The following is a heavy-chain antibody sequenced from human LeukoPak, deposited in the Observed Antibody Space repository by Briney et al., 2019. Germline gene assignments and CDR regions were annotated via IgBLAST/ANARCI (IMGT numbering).Heavy chain of an antibody. V-gene: IGHV3-15*01. Sequence: PGGSLRLSCAASGFTFSNAWMSWVRQAPGKGLEWVGRIKSKTDGGTTDYAAPVKGRFTISRDDSKNTLYLQMNSLRAEDTAVYYCARDKGYGGNFDYWGQGTLVTVSS. CDR3: ARDKGYGGNFDY. J-gene: IGHJ4*02. CDR2: IKSKTDGGTT. CDR1: GFTFSNAW. D-gene: IGHD4-23*01.